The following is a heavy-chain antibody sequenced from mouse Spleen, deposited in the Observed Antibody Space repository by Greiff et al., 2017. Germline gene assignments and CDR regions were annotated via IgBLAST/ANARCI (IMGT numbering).Heavy chain of an antibody. Sequence: EVQGVESGGGLVQPGGSLKLSCAASGFTFSDYYMYWVRQTPEKRLEWVAYISNGGGSTYYPDTVKGRFTISRDNAKNTLYLQMSRLKSEDTAMYYCARQYSDWYFDVWGTGTTVTVSS. J-gene: IGHJ1*03. CDR3: ARQYSDWYFDV. CDR2: ISNGGGST. CDR1: GFTFSDYY. V-gene: IGHV5-12*01.